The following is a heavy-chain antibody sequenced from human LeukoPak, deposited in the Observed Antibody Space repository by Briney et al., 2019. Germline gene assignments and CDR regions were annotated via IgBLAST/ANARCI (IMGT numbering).Heavy chain of an antibody. V-gene: IGHV1-3*01. D-gene: IGHD6-13*01. J-gene: IGHJ5*02. CDR3: ARDSYMAAADTWFDL. CDR2: INSGYGNT. CDR1: GYTFTTYA. Sequence: ASVKVSFKASGYTFTTYAIHWVRQAPGQRLEWMGWINSGYGNTKYSQKFQGRVTITSDTSASTAYMEVRSLTSEDTAIYYCARDSYMAAADTWFDLWGQGTLVTVSS.